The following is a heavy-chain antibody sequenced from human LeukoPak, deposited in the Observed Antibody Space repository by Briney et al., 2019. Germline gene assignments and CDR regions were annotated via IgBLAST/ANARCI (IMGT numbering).Heavy chain of an antibody. J-gene: IGHJ5*02. CDR2: ISYDGSNK. Sequence: GRSLRLSCAASGFTFSSYAMHWVRQASSKGLEWVAVISYDGSNKYYADSVKGRFTISRDNSKNTLYLQMNSLRAEDTAVYYCARTGTNAWFDPWGQGTLVTVSS. CDR3: ARTGTNAWFDP. D-gene: IGHD1-14*01. V-gene: IGHV3-30-3*01. CDR1: GFTFSSYA.